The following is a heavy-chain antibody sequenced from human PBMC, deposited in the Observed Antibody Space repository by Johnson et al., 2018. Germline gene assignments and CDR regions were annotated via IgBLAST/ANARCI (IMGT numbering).Heavy chain of an antibody. CDR3: AIGRRYFGWFSTYYFDY. CDR1: GFTFGTYA. CDR2: FSGSGGLT. J-gene: IGHJ4*02. V-gene: IGHV3-23*01. Sequence: VQLQESGGGLVQPGGSLRLSGVASGFTFGTYAMTWVRQVTGKGLEWLSPFSGSGGLTSSAASVTGRFTISRDNSKHTLYLEMNSLKAEDHAVYYCAIGRRYFGWFSTYYFDYWGQGTLVTVSS. D-gene: IGHD3-9*01.